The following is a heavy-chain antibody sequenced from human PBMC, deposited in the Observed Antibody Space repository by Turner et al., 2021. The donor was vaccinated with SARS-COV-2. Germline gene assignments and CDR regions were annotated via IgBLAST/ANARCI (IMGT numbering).Heavy chain of an antibody. V-gene: IGHV3-11*06. D-gene: IGHD2-21*01. CDR2: ISSSTIYT. Sequence: QVQLVESGGGLVKPGGSLRLSCAASGFTFSDYFMSWIRQAPGKGLEWVSYISSSTIYTNYADSVKGRFTISRDNAKNSLYLQMNSLRAEDTAVYYCARPKFPYYYHGMDVWGQGTTVTVSS. J-gene: IGHJ6*02. CDR3: ARPKFPYYYHGMDV. CDR1: GFTFSDYF.